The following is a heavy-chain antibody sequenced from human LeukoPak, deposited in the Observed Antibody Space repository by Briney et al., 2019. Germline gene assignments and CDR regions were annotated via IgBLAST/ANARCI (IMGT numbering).Heavy chain of an antibody. CDR1: GFSFSTYT. J-gene: IGHJ5*02. V-gene: IGHV3-21*01. CDR3: ARRRLGETTTANWFDP. CDR2: ISGTSYHI. D-gene: IGHD1-7*01. Sequence: GGSLRLSCAASGFSFSTYTMNWVRQSPGKGLEWVSSISGTSYHIYYADSEKGRFTISRDNAKNSLYLEMNSLRAEDTAVYYCARRRLGETTTANWFDPWGQGTLVTVSS.